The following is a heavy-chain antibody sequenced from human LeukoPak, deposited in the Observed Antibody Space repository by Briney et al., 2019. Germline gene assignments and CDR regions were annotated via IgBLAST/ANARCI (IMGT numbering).Heavy chain of an antibody. J-gene: IGHJ5*02. CDR3: ARGAGYGGISGWFDP. Sequence: SETLSLTCAVSGGSISSSNWWSWVRQPPGKGLEWIGEIYHSGSTNYNPSLKSRVTISVDTSKNQFSLKLSSVTAADTAVYYCARGAGYGGISGWFDPWGQGTLVTVSS. V-gene: IGHV4-4*02. CDR1: GGSISSSNW. CDR2: IYHSGST. D-gene: IGHD4-23*01.